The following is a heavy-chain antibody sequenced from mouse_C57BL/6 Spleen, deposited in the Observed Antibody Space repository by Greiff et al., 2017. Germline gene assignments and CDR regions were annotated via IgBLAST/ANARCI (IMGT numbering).Heavy chain of an antibody. CDR3: AWAYDSRWFDY. Sequence: EVQGVESGGGLVKPGGSLKLSCAASGFTFSDYGMHWVRQAPEKGLEWVAYISSGSSTIYYAYTVKGRFTISRDNATTTLFLQMTSLRSEDTAMYYCAWAYDSRWFDYWGQGTTLTVSS. V-gene: IGHV5-17*01. D-gene: IGHD1-1*01. CDR2: ISSGSSTI. J-gene: IGHJ2*01. CDR1: GFTFSDYG.